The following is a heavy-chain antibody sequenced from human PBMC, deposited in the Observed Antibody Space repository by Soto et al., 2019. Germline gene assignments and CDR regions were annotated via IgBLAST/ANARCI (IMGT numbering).Heavy chain of an antibody. Sequence: GPPLVNPTQTLTLTCTFSWFSLSTSGMCVSWIRQPPGKALEWLARIDWDDDKYYSTSLKTRLTISKDTSKNQVVLTMTNMDPVDTATYYCARIPHSGYDYGSDYWGQGTLVTVSS. CDR2: IDWDDDK. CDR1: WFSLSTSGMC. V-gene: IGHV2-70*11. CDR3: ARIPHSGYDYGSDY. D-gene: IGHD5-12*01. J-gene: IGHJ4*02.